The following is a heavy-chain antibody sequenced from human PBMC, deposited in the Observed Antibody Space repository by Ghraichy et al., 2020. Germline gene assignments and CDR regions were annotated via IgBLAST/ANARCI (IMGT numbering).Heavy chain of an antibody. V-gene: IGHV4-4*02. J-gene: IGHJ4*02. CDR3: ARERAYDFWSGYRYFDH. Sequence: SETLSLTCAVSGGSISSTNWWTWVRQPPGKGLEWIGEVYHSGSTNYNPSLQSRVTISQDKSKNQLSLKLNSVTAADTAVYYSARERAYDFWSGYRYFDHWGQGMLVTVSS. CDR1: GGSISSTNW. CDR2: VYHSGST. D-gene: IGHD3-3*01.